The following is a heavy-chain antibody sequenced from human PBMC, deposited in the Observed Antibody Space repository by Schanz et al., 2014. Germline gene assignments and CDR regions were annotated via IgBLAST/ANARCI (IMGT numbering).Heavy chain of an antibody. CDR3: ARGGGPEDVFDI. CDR2: INVGNGNM. Sequence: VQLEQSGAEVKKPGSSVKVSCKASGGTFSTYPINWLRQAPGQGLEWMGWINVGNGNMKYSQKFQGRVTITRDTSASTAYMELTSLRSEDTAVYFCARGGGPEDVFDIWGQGTILTVSS. CDR1: GGTFSTYP. D-gene: IGHD5-12*01. V-gene: IGHV1-3*01. J-gene: IGHJ3*02.